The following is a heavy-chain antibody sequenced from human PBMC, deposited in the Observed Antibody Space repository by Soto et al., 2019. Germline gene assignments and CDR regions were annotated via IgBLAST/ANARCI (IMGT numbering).Heavy chain of an antibody. CDR1: GYTFTSYG. J-gene: IGHJ4*02. CDR3: AMWDQHYDSSGH. Sequence: ASVKVSCKASGYTFTSYGISWVRPAPGQGLEWMGWISAYNGNTNYAQKLQGRVTMTTDTSTSTAYMELRSLRSDDTAVYYCAMWDQHYDSSGHWGQGTLVTSPQ. CDR2: ISAYNGNT. V-gene: IGHV1-18*01. D-gene: IGHD3-22*01.